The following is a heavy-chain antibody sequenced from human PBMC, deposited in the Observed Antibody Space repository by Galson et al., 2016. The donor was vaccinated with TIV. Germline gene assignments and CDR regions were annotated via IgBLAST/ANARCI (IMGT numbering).Heavy chain of an antibody. J-gene: IGHJ4*02. CDR1: GFIFSNAW. Sequence: SLRLSCAASGFIFSNAWMSWVRQAPGKGLEWVGRIKSNFDGGTTDYAAPVKGRFTISRHDSKNTLFLQMNRLKTEATAVYYCTTELGYCSGGYCYYFDYWGQGTLVTVSS. CDR2: IKSNFDGGTT. D-gene: IGHD2-15*01. V-gene: IGHV3-15*01. CDR3: TTELGYCSGGYCYYFDY.